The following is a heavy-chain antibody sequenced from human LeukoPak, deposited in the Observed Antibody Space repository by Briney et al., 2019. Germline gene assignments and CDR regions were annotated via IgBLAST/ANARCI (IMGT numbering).Heavy chain of an antibody. Sequence: KPSETLSLTCAVYGGSFSGYYWSWIRQPPGKGLEWIGKINHSGSTNYNPSLKSRVTISVDTSKNQFSLKLSSVTAADTAVYYCARDCPIVVVPAAIPPFSLNYYMDVWGKGTTVTVSS. CDR3: ARDCPIVVVPAAIPPFSLNYYMDV. V-gene: IGHV4-34*01. J-gene: IGHJ6*03. CDR2: INHSGST. D-gene: IGHD2-2*01. CDR1: GGSFSGYY.